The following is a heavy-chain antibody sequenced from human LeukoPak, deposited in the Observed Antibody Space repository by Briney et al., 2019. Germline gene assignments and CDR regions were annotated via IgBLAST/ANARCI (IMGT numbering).Heavy chain of an antibody. Sequence: GGSLRLSCAASGFTFSNAWMSWVRQAPGKGLEWVGRIKSKTDGGATDYAAPVKGRFTISRDDSKNTLYLQKNSLKTEDTAVYYCTTSPPYCSGGSCFGYWGQGTLVTVSS. V-gene: IGHV3-15*01. J-gene: IGHJ4*02. CDR1: GFTFSNAW. D-gene: IGHD2-15*01. CDR2: IKSKTDGGAT. CDR3: TTSPPYCSGGSCFGY.